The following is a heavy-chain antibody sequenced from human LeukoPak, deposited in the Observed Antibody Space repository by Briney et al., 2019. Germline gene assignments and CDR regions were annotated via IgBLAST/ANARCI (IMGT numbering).Heavy chain of an antibody. CDR3: AKDIEAFDGYGPFDS. V-gene: IGHV3-30*02. D-gene: IGHD2-21*02. CDR2: ILNDGSNK. Sequence: PGGSLRLSSAASRFSFRIFGMHWVPDAPGKGLEWVAFILNDGSNKYLADSVKGRFTFSRDNSKNTLYLQMNTLRAEDTAVYYCAKDIEAFDGYGPFDSWGQGTLVTVSS. J-gene: IGHJ4*01. CDR1: RFSFRIFG.